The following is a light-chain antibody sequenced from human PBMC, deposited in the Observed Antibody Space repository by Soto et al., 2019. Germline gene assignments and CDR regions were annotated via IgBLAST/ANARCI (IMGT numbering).Light chain of an antibody. CDR2: GAS. CDR3: QQYNNWPPTT. Sequence: EIVMTQSPATLSVSPGERATLSCRASQSVSSNLAWYQQKPGQAPRLLIYGASTRATGIPARFSGSGSGTEFTLNISSLQSEDFAFYYCQQYNNWPPTTFGQGTKLEIK. V-gene: IGKV3-15*01. CDR1: QSVSSN. J-gene: IGKJ2*01.